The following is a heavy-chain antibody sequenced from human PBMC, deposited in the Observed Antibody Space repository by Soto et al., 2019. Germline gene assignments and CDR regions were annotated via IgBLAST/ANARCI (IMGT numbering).Heavy chain of an antibody. CDR2: ISGSGDST. CDR1: GFTFRSYA. D-gene: IGHD3-10*01. Sequence: GGSLRLSCAASGFTFRSYAMSWVRQAPGKGLEWVSIISGSGDSTYYADSVKGRFTISRNNSKNTQYLQMNSPRADDTAVYYCAKNYGPGSYYIAFDIWGQGTMVTVSS. CDR3: AKNYGPGSYYIAFDI. J-gene: IGHJ3*02. V-gene: IGHV3-23*01.